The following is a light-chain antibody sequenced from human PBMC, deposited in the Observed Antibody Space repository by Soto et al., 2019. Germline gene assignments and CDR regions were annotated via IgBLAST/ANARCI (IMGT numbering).Light chain of an antibody. CDR1: QSVSRNY. Sequence: EIVLTQSPGTLSLSPGERATLSCRASQSVSRNYLAWYQQKPGQAPRLLIYGASSRATGIPDRFSGSGSGTDFTLPISRLEPEDFAVYYCQQSSSSLTFGGGTTVEIK. J-gene: IGKJ4*01. CDR2: GAS. V-gene: IGKV3-20*01. CDR3: QQSSSSLT.